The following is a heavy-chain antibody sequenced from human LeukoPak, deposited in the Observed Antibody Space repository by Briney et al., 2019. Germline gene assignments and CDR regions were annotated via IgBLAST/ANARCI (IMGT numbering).Heavy chain of an antibody. CDR1: GGSFSGYY. D-gene: IGHD4-23*01. CDR2: INHSGST. Sequence: KASETLSLTCAVYGGSFSGYYWSWIRQPPVKGLEWIGEINHSGSTNYNPSLKSRVTISVDTSKNQFSLKLSSVTAADTAVYYCAREVGRPGNFPFDYWGQGTLVTVSS. V-gene: IGHV4-34*01. CDR3: AREVGRPGNFPFDY. J-gene: IGHJ4*02.